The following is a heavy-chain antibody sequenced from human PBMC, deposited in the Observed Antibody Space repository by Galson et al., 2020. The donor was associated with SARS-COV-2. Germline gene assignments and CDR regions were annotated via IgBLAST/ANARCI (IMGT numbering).Heavy chain of an antibody. J-gene: IGHJ4*02. Sequence: GGSLRLSCAASGFTFSSYEMNWVRQAPGKGLEWASYISSSGSTIYYADSVKGRFTISRDNAKNSLYLQMNSLRAEDTAVYYCARDRGSSSWYLLTPSFDYWGQGTLVTVSS. CDR3: ARDRGSSSWYLLTPSFDY. V-gene: IGHV3-48*03. CDR2: ISSSGSTI. D-gene: IGHD6-13*01. CDR1: GFTFSSYE.